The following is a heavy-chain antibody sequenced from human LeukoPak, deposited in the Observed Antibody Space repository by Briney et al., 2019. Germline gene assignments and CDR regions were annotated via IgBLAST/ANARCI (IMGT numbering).Heavy chain of an antibody. CDR2: IYYSGST. J-gene: IGHJ5*02. CDR1: GGSISSSSYY. D-gene: IGHD3-3*01. CDR3: VRQSVWRDFGVVIPTWFDP. Sequence: SETLSLTCTVSGGSISSSSYYWGWIRQPPGKGLEWIGSIYYSGSTYYNPSLKSRVTMSVDTSKNQFSLKLSSVTAADTAVYYCVRQSVWRDFGVVIPTWFDPWGQGTLVTVSS. V-gene: IGHV4-39*01.